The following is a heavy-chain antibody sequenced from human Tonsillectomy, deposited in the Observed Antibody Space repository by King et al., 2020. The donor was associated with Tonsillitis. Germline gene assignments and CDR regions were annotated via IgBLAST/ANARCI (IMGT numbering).Heavy chain of an antibody. Sequence: QLVQSGAEVKKPGASVKVSCTASGYTFTSFGFIWVRQAPGQGLEWMGWISGYNGNTHYAQKLQGRVTMTTDTSTSTAYMELRSLRSDAAAVDYCARVVNYPFDIWGQGTMVTVSS. CDR3: ARVVNYPFDI. CDR2: ISGYNGNT. V-gene: IGHV1-18*01. CDR1: GYTFTSFG. D-gene: IGHD1-7*01. J-gene: IGHJ3*02.